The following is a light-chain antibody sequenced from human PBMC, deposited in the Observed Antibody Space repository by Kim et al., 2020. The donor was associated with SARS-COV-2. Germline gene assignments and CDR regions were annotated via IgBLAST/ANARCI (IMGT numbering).Light chain of an antibody. J-gene: IGKJ1*01. CDR3: QQYDTPPWT. V-gene: IGKV3-20*01. Sequence: EIVLTQSPDTLSLSPGERATLSCRASQSVTSNYLAWYQQKPGQAPRLLIYGASTRATGVPDRFSGSGSGTDFTLTISRLEPEDFAVYYGQQYDTPPWTFGHGTKVDIK. CDR2: GAS. CDR1: QSVTSNY.